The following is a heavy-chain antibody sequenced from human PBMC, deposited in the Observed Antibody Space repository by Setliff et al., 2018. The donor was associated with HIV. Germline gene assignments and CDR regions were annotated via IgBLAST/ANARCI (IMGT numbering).Heavy chain of an antibody. V-gene: IGHV4-31*11. CDR3: ARDLYYYDSSSYLRWYFDL. D-gene: IGHD3-22*01. CDR1: GGSFSGSS. J-gene: IGHJ2*01. Sequence: PSETLSLTCAVYGGSFSGSSWSWIRQHPGKGLEWIGYIYYSGSTYYNPPLKSRVTISVDTSKNQFSLKLSSVTAAATAVYYCARDLYYYDSSSYLRWYFDLWGRGTLVTVSS. CDR2: IYYSGST.